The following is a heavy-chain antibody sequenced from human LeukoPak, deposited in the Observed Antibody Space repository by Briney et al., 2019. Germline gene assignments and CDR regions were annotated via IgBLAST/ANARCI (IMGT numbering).Heavy chain of an antibody. CDR1: GVSITNTNYY. D-gene: IGHD3-16*01. V-gene: IGHV4-39*07. CDR2: VYHSGIT. CDR3: ARDFWGSSHYYYMDV. Sequence: PSETLSLTCTVSGVSITNTNYYWAWIRQPPGEGLEWIGSVYHSGITYYTPSLKSRVTISVDTSKNQFSLKLTSVTAADTAVYYCARDFWGSSHYYYMDVWGKGTTVTVSS. J-gene: IGHJ6*03.